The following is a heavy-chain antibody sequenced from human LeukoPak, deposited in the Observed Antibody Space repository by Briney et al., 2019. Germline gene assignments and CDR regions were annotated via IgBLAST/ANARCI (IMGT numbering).Heavy chain of an antibody. CDR2: IIPIFGTA. Sequence: SVKVSCKASGGTFSSYAISWVRQAPGQGLEWMGGIIPIFGTANYAQKFQGRVTITADESTSTAYMELSSLRSEDTAVYYCAREGNYYGSGSYYSWFDPWGQGALVTVSS. CDR1: GGTFSSYA. D-gene: IGHD3-10*01. V-gene: IGHV1-69*13. J-gene: IGHJ5*02. CDR3: AREGNYYGSGSYYSWFDP.